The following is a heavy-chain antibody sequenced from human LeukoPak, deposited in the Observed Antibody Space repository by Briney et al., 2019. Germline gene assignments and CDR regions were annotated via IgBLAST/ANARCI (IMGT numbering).Heavy chain of an antibody. CDR1: GFTFSSYS. D-gene: IGHD3-3*01. J-gene: IGHJ6*02. CDR2: ISSSSSYI. Sequence: SGGSLRLSCAASGFTFSSYSMNWVRQAPGKGLEWVSSISSSSSYIYYADSVKGRFIISRDNAKNSLYLQMNSLRAEDTAVYYCARGYDFWSGYYNGEDGMDVWGQGTTVTVSS. CDR3: ARGYDFWSGYYNGEDGMDV. V-gene: IGHV3-21*01.